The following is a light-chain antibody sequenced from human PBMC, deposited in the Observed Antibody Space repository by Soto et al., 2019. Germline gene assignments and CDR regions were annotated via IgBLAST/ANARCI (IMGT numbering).Light chain of an antibody. V-gene: IGLV2-14*01. J-gene: IGLJ1*01. Sequence: QSVLTQPASVSGSPGQSITITCTGTSSDVGGYYYVSWYQHHPGKAPKLMIYEVSYRPSGVSSRFSGSKSGNTASLTISGLQAEDEADYYCSSYTSTSIPYVFGTGTKGTVL. CDR2: EVS. CDR3: SSYTSTSIPYV. CDR1: SSDVGGYYY.